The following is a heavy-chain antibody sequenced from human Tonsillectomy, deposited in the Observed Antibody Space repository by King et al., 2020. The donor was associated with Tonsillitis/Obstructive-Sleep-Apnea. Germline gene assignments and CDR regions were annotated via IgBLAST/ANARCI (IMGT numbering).Heavy chain of an antibody. V-gene: IGHV6-1*01. CDR1: GDSVSSNSVA. Sequence: VQLQQSGPGLVKPSQTLSLTCAISGDSVSSNSVAWNWIRQSPSRGLEWLGRTYYRSKWYNDYAGSVRSRITINPDTSKNQFSLRLNSVTPDDTAVYYCARVEVKEQLVPDYYYGMDVWGQGTSVTVSS. J-gene: IGHJ6*02. D-gene: IGHD6-13*01. CDR3: ARVEVKEQLVPDYYYGMDV. CDR2: TYYRSKWYN.